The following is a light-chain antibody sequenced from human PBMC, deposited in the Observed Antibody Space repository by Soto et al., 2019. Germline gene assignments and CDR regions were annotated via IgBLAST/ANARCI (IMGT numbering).Light chain of an antibody. Sequence: VLTQPPSASGTPGQRVTVSCSGSSSNIASNTVNWYQQLPGTAPELLIYSNDQRPSGVPDRFSASKSGTSASLAISGLQSEDEADYYCESWDDSLNGHVFGTGTKVTVL. V-gene: IGLV1-44*01. CDR3: ESWDDSLNGHV. J-gene: IGLJ1*01. CDR2: SND. CDR1: SSNIASNT.